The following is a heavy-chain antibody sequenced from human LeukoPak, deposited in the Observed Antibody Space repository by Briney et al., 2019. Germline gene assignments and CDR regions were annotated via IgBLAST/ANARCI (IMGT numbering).Heavy chain of an antibody. V-gene: IGHV1-18*01. D-gene: IGHD6-13*01. CDR2: INTYNGDT. CDR1: GYSFITYG. Sequence: ASVKVSCKTSGYSFITYGINWVRQAPGEGLEWMGWINTYNGDTKYEQKLQGRVTMTTDTSTSTAYMELRSLRSDDTAVYYCARERGIAASDSPRLFDYWGQGTLVTVSS. CDR3: ARERGIAASDSPRLFDY. J-gene: IGHJ4*02.